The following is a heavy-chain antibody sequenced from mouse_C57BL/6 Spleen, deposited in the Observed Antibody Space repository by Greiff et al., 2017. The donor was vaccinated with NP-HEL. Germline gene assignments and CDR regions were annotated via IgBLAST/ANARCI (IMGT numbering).Heavy chain of an antibody. CDR3: ERDYSTPDY. CDR2: INPYNGGT. V-gene: IGHV1-19*01. D-gene: IGHD2-5*01. Sequence: VQLQQSGPVLVKPGASVKMSCKASGYTFTDYYMNWVKQSHGKSLEWIGVINPYNGGTSYNQKFQGKATLTVDKSSSTAYLQLNSLTSEDSAVYYCERDYSTPDYWGQGTTLTVSS. J-gene: IGHJ2*01. CDR1: GYTFTDYY.